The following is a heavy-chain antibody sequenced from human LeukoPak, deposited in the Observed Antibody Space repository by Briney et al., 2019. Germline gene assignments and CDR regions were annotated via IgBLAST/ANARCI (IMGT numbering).Heavy chain of an antibody. Sequence: GGSLRLSCAASGFTFSDSYMTWVRQAPGKGVEWVAYISGSGHDINYSDSVKGRFTISRDNAKNSLYLQMNSLRAEDTALYYCAREQGMVRGSWFDPWGQGTLVTVSS. CDR1: GFTFSDSY. V-gene: IGHV3-11*01. D-gene: IGHD3-10*01. J-gene: IGHJ5*02. CDR2: ISGSGHDI. CDR3: AREQGMVRGSWFDP.